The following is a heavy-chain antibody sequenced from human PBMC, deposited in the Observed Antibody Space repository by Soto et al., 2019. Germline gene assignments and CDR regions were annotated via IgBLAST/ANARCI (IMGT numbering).Heavy chain of an antibody. J-gene: IGHJ6*02. Sequence: GASVKVSCKASGYTFTSYDINWVRQATGQGLEWMGWMNPNSGNTGYAQKFQGRVTMTRNTSISTAYMELSSLRSEDTAVYYCARGLVDIRDFWSGYYYYGMDVWGQGTTVTVSS. CDR3: ARGLVDIRDFWSGYYYYGMDV. CDR2: MNPNSGNT. D-gene: IGHD3-3*01. CDR1: GYTFTSYD. V-gene: IGHV1-8*01.